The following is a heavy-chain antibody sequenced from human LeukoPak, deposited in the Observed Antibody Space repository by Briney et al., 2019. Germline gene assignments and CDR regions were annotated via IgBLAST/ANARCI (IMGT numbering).Heavy chain of an antibody. CDR1: GYSISSGYY. CDR3: ARHWAARPPFDY. D-gene: IGHD6-6*01. J-gene: IGHJ4*02. Sequence: SETLSLTCTVSGYSISSGYYWGWIRQPPGKGLEWIGSIYYSGSTYYNPSLKSRVTISVDTSKNQFSLKLSSVTAADTAVYYCARHWAARPPFDYWGQGTLVTVSS. CDR2: IYYSGST. V-gene: IGHV4-38-2*02.